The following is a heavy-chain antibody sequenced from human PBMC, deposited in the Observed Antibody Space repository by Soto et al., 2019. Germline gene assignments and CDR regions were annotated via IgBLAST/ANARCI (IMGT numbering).Heavy chain of an antibody. CDR1: GFTFSSYG. D-gene: IGHD4-17*01. CDR2: IWYDGSNK. J-gene: IGHJ4*02. Sequence: GGSLRLSCAASGFTFSSYGMHWVRQAPGKGLEWVAVIWYDGSNKYYADSVKGRFTISRDNSKNTLYLQMNSLRAEDTAVYYCARDPSGDYGGGLDYWGQGTLVTVSS. CDR3: ARDPSGDYGGGLDY. V-gene: IGHV3-33*01.